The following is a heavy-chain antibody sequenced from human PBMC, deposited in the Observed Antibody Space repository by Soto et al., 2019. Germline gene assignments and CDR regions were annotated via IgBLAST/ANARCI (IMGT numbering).Heavy chain of an antibody. CDR2: INHSGST. CDR3: ARESDPVTGYYFDD. V-gene: IGHV4-34*01. CDR1: GGSFSGYY. Sequence: PSETLSLTCAVYGGSFSGYYWSWIRQPPGKGLEWIGEINHSGSTNYNPSLKSRVTVSVDTSKNQFSLKLSSVTAADTAVYYCARESDPVTGYYFDDWGQGTLVT. J-gene: IGHJ4*02. D-gene: IGHD2-21*02.